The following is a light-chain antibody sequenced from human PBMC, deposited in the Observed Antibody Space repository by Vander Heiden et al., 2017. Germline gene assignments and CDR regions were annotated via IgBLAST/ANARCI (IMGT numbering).Light chain of an antibody. CDR3: QKDNSAPWT. Sequence: DIQMTQSPSSLSASVGDRVIITCRASQDIGNYLAWYQQRPGKVPKVLIFSASTLQSGVPSRFSGSRSGTDFTLTISSLQPEDVATYYCQKDNSAPWTFGPGTKVEIK. J-gene: IGKJ1*01. V-gene: IGKV1-27*01. CDR1: QDIGNY. CDR2: SAS.